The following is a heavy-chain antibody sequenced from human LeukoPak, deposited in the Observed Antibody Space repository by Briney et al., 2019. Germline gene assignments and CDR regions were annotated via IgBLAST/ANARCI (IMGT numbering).Heavy chain of an antibody. V-gene: IGHV4-59*01. CDR2: IYYSGST. Sequence: SETLSLTCTVSGGSISSYYWSWIRQPPGKGLEWIGYIYYSGSTNYNPSLKSRVTISVDTSKNQFSLKLSSVTAADTAVYYCAREAGHRGIDYWGQGTLVTVSS. J-gene: IGHJ4*02. CDR1: GGSISSYY. CDR3: AREAGHRGIDY. D-gene: IGHD6-13*01.